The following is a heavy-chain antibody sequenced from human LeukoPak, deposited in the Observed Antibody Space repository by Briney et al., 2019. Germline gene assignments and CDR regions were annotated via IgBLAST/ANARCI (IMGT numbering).Heavy chain of an antibody. J-gene: IGHJ5*02. CDR1: GFTVSSNY. D-gene: IGHD3-10*01. CDR3: ARAHILLWFGEGLGWFDP. Sequence: HPGGSLRLSCAASGFTVSSNYMSWVRQAPGKGLEWVSVIYSGGSTYYADSVKGRFTISRDNSKNTLYLQMNSLRAEDTAVYYCARAHILLWFGEGLGWFDPWGQGTLVTVSS. V-gene: IGHV3-53*01. CDR2: IYSGGST.